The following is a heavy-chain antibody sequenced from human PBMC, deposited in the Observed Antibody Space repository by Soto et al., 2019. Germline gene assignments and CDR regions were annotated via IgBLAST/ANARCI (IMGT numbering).Heavy chain of an antibody. Sequence: EVQLVESGGGLVQPGGSLRLSCAASGFTFSDHYMDWVRQAPGKGLEWVGRSKNKADSYTTEYAASVKGRFTISRDGSKNSLYLKMNCLKTEDTAVYYCTVWVLGNDFGAAWGQGILVTVSS. CDR1: GFTFSDHY. J-gene: IGHJ4*02. CDR2: SKNKADSYTT. V-gene: IGHV3-72*01. CDR3: TVWVLGNDFGAA. D-gene: IGHD3-16*01.